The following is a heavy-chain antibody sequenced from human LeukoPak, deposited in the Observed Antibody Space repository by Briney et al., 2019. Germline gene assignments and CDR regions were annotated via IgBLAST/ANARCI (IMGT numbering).Heavy chain of an antibody. CDR1: GGSISSYY. CDR2: IYYSGST. CDR3: ARVGYYGSGSYYNDNWFDP. V-gene: IGHV4-59*01. J-gene: IGHJ5*02. Sequence: PSETLSLTCTVSGGSISSYYWSWIRQPPGKGLEWIGYIYYSGSTNYNPSLKSRVTISVDTSKNQFSLKLSSVTAADTAVYYCARVGYYGSGSYYNDNWFDPWGQGTLVTVSS. D-gene: IGHD3-10*01.